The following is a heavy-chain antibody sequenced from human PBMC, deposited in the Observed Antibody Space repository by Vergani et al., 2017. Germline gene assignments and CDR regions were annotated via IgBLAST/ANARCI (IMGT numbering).Heavy chain of an antibody. Sequence: EVQLVESGGGLVQPGRSLRLSCAASGFTFDDYAMHWVRQAPGKGLEWVSGISWNSCSIGYADSVKGRFTISRDNAKNSLYLQMNSLRAEDTALYYCAKDLVPSYYPTIIDYWGQGTLVTVSS. CDR1: GFTFDDYA. J-gene: IGHJ4*02. CDR3: AKDLVPSYYPTIIDY. V-gene: IGHV3-9*01. D-gene: IGHD1-26*01. CDR2: ISWNSCSI.